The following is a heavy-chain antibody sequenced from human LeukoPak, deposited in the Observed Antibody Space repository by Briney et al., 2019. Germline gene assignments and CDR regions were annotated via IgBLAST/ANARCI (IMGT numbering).Heavy chain of an antibody. Sequence: SETLSLTCTVSGGSISSYYWSWIRQPPGKGLEWIGYIYYSGSTNYNPSLKSRVTISVDTSKNQFSLKLSSVTAADTAVYYCASTPLDSSGWSIFDYWGQGALFTVSS. CDR3: ASTPLDSSGWSIFDY. V-gene: IGHV4-59*01. CDR2: IYYSGST. CDR1: GGSISSYY. D-gene: IGHD6-19*01. J-gene: IGHJ4*02.